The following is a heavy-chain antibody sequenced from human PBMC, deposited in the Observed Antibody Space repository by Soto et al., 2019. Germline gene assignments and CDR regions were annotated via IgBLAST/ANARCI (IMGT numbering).Heavy chain of an antibody. Sequence: QVQLVQSGAEVKKPGASVKVSCKASGYSFITYGISWVRQAPGQGLEWMGWISTYNGNTKYAQKLQGRVTMTTDTSTXTXYVXLRSLRSDDTAVYYCARDRPTSIIRARDYYYAMDVWGQGTTVTVSS. D-gene: IGHD3-3*01. CDR3: ARDRPTSIIRARDYYYAMDV. CDR1: GYSFITYG. V-gene: IGHV1-18*01. J-gene: IGHJ6*02. CDR2: ISTYNGNT.